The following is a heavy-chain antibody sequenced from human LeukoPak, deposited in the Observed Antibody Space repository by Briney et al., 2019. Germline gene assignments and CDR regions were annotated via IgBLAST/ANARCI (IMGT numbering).Heavy chain of an antibody. CDR3: ARVWTRNTSRWFEYYFDS. J-gene: IGHJ4*02. V-gene: IGHV1-2*02. CDR2: INPNNGVT. D-gene: IGHD6-13*01. Sequence: ASVKVSCKASGYTFRQYSISWVRQAPGQGLEWMGWINPNNGVTNFAQKFEGRVTMARDTSITTVYMDVSRLRSDDTAVYYCARVWTRNTSRWFEYYFDSWGQGTLVTVSS. CDR1: GYTFRQYS.